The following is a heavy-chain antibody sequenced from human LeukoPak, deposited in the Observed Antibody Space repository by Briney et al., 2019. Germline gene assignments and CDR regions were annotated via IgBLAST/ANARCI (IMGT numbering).Heavy chain of an antibody. CDR1: GFTFGSYW. J-gene: IGHJ4*02. V-gene: IGHV3-7*01. D-gene: IGHD6-19*01. Sequence: GGSLRLSCAASGFTFGSYWMSWVRQAPGKGLEWVANIKQDGSEKYYVDSVKGRFTISRDNAKNSLYLQMNSLRAEDTAVYYCARGYSSGWSTYFDYWGQGTLVTVSS. CDR3: ARGYSSGWSTYFDY. CDR2: IKQDGSEK.